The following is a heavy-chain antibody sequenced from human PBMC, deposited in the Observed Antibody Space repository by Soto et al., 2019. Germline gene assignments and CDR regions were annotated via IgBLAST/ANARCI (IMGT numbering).Heavy chain of an antibody. CDR3: ARRYCGTGRFPFNYYGMDV. CDR2: IDPIDSYT. V-gene: IGHV5-10-1*01. D-gene: IGHD1-26*01. CDR1: GYNFASYW. J-gene: IGHJ6*02. Sequence: GESLKISCQGSGYNFASYWIGWVRQMPGKGLEWMGMIDPIDSYTTYSPSFQGHVTISADKSISTAYLQWISLKASDTAMYYCARRYCGTGRFPFNYYGMDVWGQGTTVTLTS.